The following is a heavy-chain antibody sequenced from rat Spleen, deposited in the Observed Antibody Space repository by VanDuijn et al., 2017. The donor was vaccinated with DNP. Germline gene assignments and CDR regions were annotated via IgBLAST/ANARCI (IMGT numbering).Heavy chain of an antibody. D-gene: IGHD1-11*01. CDR3: ARDRPNYGYYGYALDA. CDR1: GFSLTSYY. V-gene: IGHV2-41*01. Sequence: QVQLKESGPGLVQPSQTLSLTCTVAGFSLTSYYVHWVRQPPGKDLEWMGVIWNSGGTRYNSALKSRLNISKDTSKSQVFLKMNSLQTEDTATYYCARDRPNYGYYGYALDAWGQGTSVTVSS. J-gene: IGHJ4*01. CDR2: IWNSGGT.